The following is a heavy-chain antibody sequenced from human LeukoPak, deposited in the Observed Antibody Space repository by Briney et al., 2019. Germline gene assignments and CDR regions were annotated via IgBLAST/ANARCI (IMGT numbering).Heavy chain of an antibody. V-gene: IGHV2-5*02. Sequence: RKSGPTLVKPTQTLTLTYTFSGFSLSTSGVGVGWIRQPPGKALEWLAVIYWDDDERYSPSLKSRLTITKDTSKNQVVLTMTNMDPVDTATYYCAHSCGGGNSAYFDYWGQGTLVTVSS. CDR3: AHSCGGGNSAYFDY. D-gene: IGHD4-23*01. CDR2: IYWDDDE. CDR1: GFSLSTSGVG. J-gene: IGHJ4*02.